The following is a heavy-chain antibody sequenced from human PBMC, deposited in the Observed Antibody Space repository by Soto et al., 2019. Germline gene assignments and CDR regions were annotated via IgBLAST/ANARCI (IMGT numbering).Heavy chain of an antibody. D-gene: IGHD2-15*01. CDR1: GFTFSSYW. CDR3: ARRYCSGGSCQFDY. CDR2: INSDGSST. Sequence: GGSLRLSCAASGFTFSSYWMHWVRQAPGKGLVWVSRINSDGSSTSYADSVKGRFTISRDNAKNTLYLQMNSLRAEDTVVYYCARRYCSGGSCQFDYWGQGTLVTVSS. V-gene: IGHV3-74*01. J-gene: IGHJ4*02.